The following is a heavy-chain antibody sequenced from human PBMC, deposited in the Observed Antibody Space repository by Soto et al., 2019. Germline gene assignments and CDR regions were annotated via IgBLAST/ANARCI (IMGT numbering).Heavy chain of an antibody. V-gene: IGHV3-30*18. Sequence: GGSLRLSCAASGFTFGSYGMHWVRQAPGKGLEWVAVISYDGSNKYYADSVKGRFTISRDNSKNTLYLQMNSLRAEDTAVYYCAKVGAGVTAILTQYFQHWGQGTLVTVSS. D-gene: IGHD2-21*02. CDR2: ISYDGSNK. CDR3: AKVGAGVTAILTQYFQH. CDR1: GFTFGSYG. J-gene: IGHJ1*01.